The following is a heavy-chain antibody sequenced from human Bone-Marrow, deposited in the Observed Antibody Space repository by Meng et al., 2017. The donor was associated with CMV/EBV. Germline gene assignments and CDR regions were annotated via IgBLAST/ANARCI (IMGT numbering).Heavy chain of an antibody. D-gene: IGHD3-10*01. Sequence: SETLSLTCAVYGGSFSGYYWSWIRQPPGKGLEWIGEINHSGSTNYNPSLKSRVTISVDTSKNQFSLKPSSVTAADTAVYFCARTDGAAAGLYAFDIWGQGTMVTVSS. V-gene: IGHV4-34*01. CDR2: INHSGST. CDR1: GGSFSGYY. CDR3: ARTDGAAAGLYAFDI. J-gene: IGHJ3*02.